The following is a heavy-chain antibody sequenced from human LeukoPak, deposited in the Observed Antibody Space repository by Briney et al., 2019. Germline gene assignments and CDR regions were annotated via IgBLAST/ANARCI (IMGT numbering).Heavy chain of an antibody. CDR3: ARDRYSGSYYGTLSY. J-gene: IGHJ4*02. CDR2: IIPILGIA. Sequence: SVKVSCKAPGGTFSSYAISWVRQAPGQGLEWMGRIIPILGIANYAQKFQGRVTITADKSTSTAYMELSSLRSEDTAVYYCARDRYSGSYYGTLSYWGQGTLVTVSS. CDR1: GGTFSSYA. D-gene: IGHD1-26*01. V-gene: IGHV1-69*04.